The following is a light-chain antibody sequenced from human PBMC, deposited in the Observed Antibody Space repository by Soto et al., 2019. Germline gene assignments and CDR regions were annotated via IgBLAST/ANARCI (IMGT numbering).Light chain of an antibody. CDR2: SAS. CDR1: QSISRY. V-gene: IGKV1-39*01. J-gene: IGKJ1*01. CDR3: LQDYNYPHT. Sequence: DIQMTQSPSSLSASVGYSVTISCRASQSISRYLNWYQQKPGKAPKLLIFSASGLQSGVPSRFSGGGYGTEFTLTISSLQLEDSATYYCLQDYNYPHTFGQGTKGDIK.